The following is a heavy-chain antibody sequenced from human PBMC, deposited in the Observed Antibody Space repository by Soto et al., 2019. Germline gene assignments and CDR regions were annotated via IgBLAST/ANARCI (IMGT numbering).Heavy chain of an antibody. J-gene: IGHJ4*02. CDR2: IYPGDSDT. CDR3: ARTYSSSWSPPGY. D-gene: IGHD6-13*01. CDR1: GYSFTSYW. Sequence: GESLKISCKGSGYSFTSYWSAWVRQMPGKGLEWMGLIYPGDSDTRYSPSFQGQVTISVDKSISTAYLQWSSLKASDTAMYYCARTYSSSWSPPGYWGQGTLVTVSS. V-gene: IGHV5-51*01.